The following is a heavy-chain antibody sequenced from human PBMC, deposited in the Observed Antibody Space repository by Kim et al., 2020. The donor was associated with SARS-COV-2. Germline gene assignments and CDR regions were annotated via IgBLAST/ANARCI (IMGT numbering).Heavy chain of an antibody. CDR3: AREGRVAGRTYYGMDV. V-gene: IGHV3-13*01. J-gene: IGHJ6*02. CDR1: GFTFSSYD. D-gene: IGHD6-19*01. Sequence: GGSLRLSCAASGFTFSSYDMHWVRQATGKGLEWVSAIGTAGDTYYPGSVKGRFTISRENAKNSLYLQMNSLRAGDTAVYYCAREGRVAGRTYYGMDVWGQGTTVTVSS. CDR2: IGTAGDT.